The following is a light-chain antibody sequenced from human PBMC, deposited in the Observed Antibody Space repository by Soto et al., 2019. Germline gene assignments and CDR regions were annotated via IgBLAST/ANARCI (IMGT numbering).Light chain of an antibody. Sequence: VLTQSTCPLSLSTGERATLSCRASQTVSSTYLAWYQQKHGQAPRLLIYGASSRATGIPDRFSGTLYGTDFNLTISRLETEDFAVYYCQQYGSSPITFGQGTRLEI. CDR1: QTVSSTY. V-gene: IGKV3-20*01. CDR3: QQYGSSPIT. CDR2: GAS. J-gene: IGKJ5*01.